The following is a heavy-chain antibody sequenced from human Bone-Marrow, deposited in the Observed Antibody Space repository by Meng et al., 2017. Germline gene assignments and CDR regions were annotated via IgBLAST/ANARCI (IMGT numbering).Heavy chain of an antibody. V-gene: IGHV4-39*07. CDR1: GGSISSSYYY. D-gene: IGHD2-15*01. Sequence: SETLSLTCTVSGGSISSSYYYWGWIRQPPGRGLEWIGAIYYTGSTYHNPSLKSRVTMSVDTSKNQFSLKLSSVTAADTAVYYCARYCSGGSCYGAFDIWGQGTMVTVSS. CDR3: ARYCSGGSCYGAFDI. J-gene: IGHJ3*02. CDR2: IYYTGST.